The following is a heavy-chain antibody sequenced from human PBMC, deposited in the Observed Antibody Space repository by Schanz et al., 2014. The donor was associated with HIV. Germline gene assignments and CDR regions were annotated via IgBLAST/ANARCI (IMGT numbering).Heavy chain of an antibody. D-gene: IGHD3-10*01. V-gene: IGHV3-30*14. Sequence: QVQLVESGGGVVQPGRSLRLSCAASGFTFSSYAMHWVRQAPGKGLEWVAVISYDGSNKYYADSVKGRFTISRENAKNSLYLQMNSLRAGDTAVYYCARGSGPYYYYYGMDVWGQGTTVTVSS. J-gene: IGHJ6*02. CDR1: GFTFSSYA. CDR2: ISYDGSNK. CDR3: ARGSGPYYYYYGMDV.